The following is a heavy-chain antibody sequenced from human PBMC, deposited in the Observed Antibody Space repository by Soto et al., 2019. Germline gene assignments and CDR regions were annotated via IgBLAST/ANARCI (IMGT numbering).Heavy chain of an antibody. Sequence: EVQLVESGGGVVQPGGSLRLSCVVSGFTFTSYWMHWVRQVPGKGLVWVSRINPGGSSTSYADSVKGRFTISRDNAKNMVYLQMNGLRAEDTAVYYCARGPNMVSTSTNFDFWGQGTLVSVSS. D-gene: IGHD2-8*01. J-gene: IGHJ4*02. CDR2: INPGGSST. CDR3: ARGPNMVSTSTNFDF. CDR1: GFTFTSYW. V-gene: IGHV3-74*01.